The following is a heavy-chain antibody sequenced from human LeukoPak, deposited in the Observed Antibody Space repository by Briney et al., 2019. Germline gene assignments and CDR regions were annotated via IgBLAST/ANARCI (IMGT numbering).Heavy chain of an antibody. CDR3: AKSSVVVTAIPYYFDY. CDR1: GFTFSSYA. Sequence: PSGGSLRLSCAASGFTFSSYAMRWVRQAPGKGLEWVSAISGSGGSTYYADSVKGRFTISRDNSKHTLYLQMNSLRAEDTALYDCAKSSVVVTAIPYYFDYWGQGTLVTVSS. D-gene: IGHD2-21*02. CDR2: ISGSGGST. J-gene: IGHJ4*02. V-gene: IGHV3-23*01.